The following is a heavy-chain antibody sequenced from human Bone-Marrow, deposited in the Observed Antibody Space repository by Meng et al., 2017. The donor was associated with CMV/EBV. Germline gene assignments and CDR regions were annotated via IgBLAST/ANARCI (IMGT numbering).Heavy chain of an antibody. J-gene: IGHJ4*02. D-gene: IGHD3-10*01. CDR3: ARVLFFGDPFDY. CDR1: RYNFIGYH. Sequence: ASVKVSCKASRYNFIGYHIHWVRQAPGQGLEWMGWINPSSGVTKYAQRFQGRVTMTRDTSISTAYMELSSLRSDDTAVYYCARVLFFGDPFDYWGQGTLVTVSS. CDR2: INPSSGVT. V-gene: IGHV1-2*02.